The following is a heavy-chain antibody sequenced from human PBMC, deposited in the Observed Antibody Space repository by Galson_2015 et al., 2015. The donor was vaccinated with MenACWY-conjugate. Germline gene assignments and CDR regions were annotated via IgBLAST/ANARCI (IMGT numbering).Heavy chain of an antibody. CDR2: VSSGGGTVQ. Sequence: SLRLSCAGSGFAFVSYAMQWVRQAPGKGLEWVAVVSSGGGTVQYYAGSVKGRFTISRDNSKNTVYLQMNSLRPEDTAVYYCAKAPSNTWHNFDYWGPGTLVTVSP. CDR3: AKAPSNTWHNFDY. D-gene: IGHD2-2*01. V-gene: IGHV3-30*18. CDR1: GFAFVSYA. J-gene: IGHJ4*02.